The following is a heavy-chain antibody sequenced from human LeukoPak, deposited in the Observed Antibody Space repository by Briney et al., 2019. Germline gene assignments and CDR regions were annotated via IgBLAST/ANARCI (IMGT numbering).Heavy chain of an antibody. D-gene: IGHD6-19*01. V-gene: IGHV3-7*03. CDR2: IKEDGGDK. J-gene: IGHJ4*02. CDR1: EFTFSSYA. CDR3: ATWSSGWQFDY. Sequence: GGSLRLSCAASEFTFSSYAMQWVRQAPGKGLQWVAHIKEDGGDKYYVDSVKGRFTTSRDNDKTSVYLQMDSMRAEDTAVYYCATWSSGWQFDYWGQGTLVSVSS.